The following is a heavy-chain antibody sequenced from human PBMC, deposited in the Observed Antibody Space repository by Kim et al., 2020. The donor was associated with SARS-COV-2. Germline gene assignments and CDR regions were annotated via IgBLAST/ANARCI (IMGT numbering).Heavy chain of an antibody. CDR3: ARDRAMDV. V-gene: IGHV4-4*02. J-gene: IGHJ6*02. CDR2: GST. Sequence: GSTTNNPSLRSQVTISVDKSKNQFSLKLSYVTAADTAVYYCARDRAMDVWGQGTTVTVSS.